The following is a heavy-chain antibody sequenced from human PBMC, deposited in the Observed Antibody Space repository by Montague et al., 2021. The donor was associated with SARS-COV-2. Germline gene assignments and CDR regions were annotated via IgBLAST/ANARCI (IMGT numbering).Heavy chain of an antibody. J-gene: IGHJ4*02. CDR1: GFTFSYYA. Sequence: SLRLSCAASGFTFSYYAMHWVRQTPGKGLEWVAVISNDGTKKYHADTVKGRFTISRDNSKNTLYLQMNSLRAEDTAVYYCARGGYHDTSGYYLDYWGQGTLVTVSS. CDR3: ARGGYHDTSGYYLDY. CDR2: ISNDGTKK. D-gene: IGHD3-22*01. V-gene: IGHV3-30-3*01.